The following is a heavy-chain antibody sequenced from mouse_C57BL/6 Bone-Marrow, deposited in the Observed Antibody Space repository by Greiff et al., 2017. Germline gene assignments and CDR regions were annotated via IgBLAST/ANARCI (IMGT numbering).Heavy chain of an antibody. CDR1: GYTFTSYG. V-gene: IGHV1-81*01. CDR2: IYPRSGNT. J-gene: IGHJ4*01. D-gene: IGHD1-1*01. Sequence: QVQLQQSGAELARPGASVKLSCKASGYTFTSYGISWVKQRTGQGLEWIGEIYPRSGNTYYNEKFKGKATLTADKSSSTAYMELRSLTSEDSAVYFCARGENYYGSSSYYAMDYWGQGTSVTVSS. CDR3: ARGENYYGSSSYYAMDY.